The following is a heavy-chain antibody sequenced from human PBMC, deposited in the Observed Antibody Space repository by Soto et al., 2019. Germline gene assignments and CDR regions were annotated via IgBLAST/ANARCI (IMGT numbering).Heavy chain of an antibody. V-gene: IGHV4-34*01. Sequence: SETLSLTCAVYGGSFSGYYWSWIRQPLGKGLEWIGEINHSGSTNYNPSLKSRVTISVDTSKNQFSLKLSSVTAADTAVYYCARALKYYYGSGSYRAPLGFDPWGQGTLVTVSS. CDR1: GGSFSGYY. D-gene: IGHD3-10*01. CDR2: INHSGST. CDR3: ARALKYYYGSGSYRAPLGFDP. J-gene: IGHJ5*02.